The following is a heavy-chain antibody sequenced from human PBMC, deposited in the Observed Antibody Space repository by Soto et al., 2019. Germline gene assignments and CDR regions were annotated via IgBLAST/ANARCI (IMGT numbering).Heavy chain of an antibody. D-gene: IGHD3-22*01. CDR1: GGSISSGDYY. CDR3: ARGSYYYDSRGFYHY. V-gene: IGHV4-30-4*01. Sequence: SETLSLTCTVSGGSISSGDYYWSWIRQPPGKGLEWIGYIYYSGSTYYNPSLKSRVTISVDTSKNQFSLKLSSVTAADTAVYYCARGSYYYDSRGFYHYWGQGTLVIVSS. CDR2: IYYSGST. J-gene: IGHJ4*02.